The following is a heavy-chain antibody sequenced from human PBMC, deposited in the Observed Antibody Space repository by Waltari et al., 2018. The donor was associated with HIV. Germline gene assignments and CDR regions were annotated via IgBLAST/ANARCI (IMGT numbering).Heavy chain of an antibody. CDR1: GFTLGVYA. V-gene: IGHV3-49*03. D-gene: IGHD3-10*01. CDR3: TRDRGFGELLSGWFDP. CDR2: IRSKAYGGTT. Sequence: EVQLVESGGVLVQPWRSLRLSCTASGFTLGVYAMSWFLQAPGPGREWVGFIRSKAYGGTTEYAASVKGRFTISRDDSKSIAYLQMNSLKTEDTAVYYCTRDRGFGELLSGWFDPWGQGTLVTVSS. J-gene: IGHJ5*02.